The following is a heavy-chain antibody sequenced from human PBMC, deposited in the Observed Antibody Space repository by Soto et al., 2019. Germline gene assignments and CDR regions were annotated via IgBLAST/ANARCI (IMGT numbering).Heavy chain of an antibody. V-gene: IGHV3-53*01. CDR1: GFSVTANY. Sequence: DVQVVESGGGLIQPGGSLRLSCEVSGFSVTANYMSWVRQAPGKGLEWVSVIYSGGSTYYIDSVKGRFSISRDISKNTLYFQMNRLRAEDTAVYYCHGYGYWGQGTLVTVSS. CDR2: IYSGGST. D-gene: IGHD5-12*01. CDR3: HGYGY. J-gene: IGHJ4*02.